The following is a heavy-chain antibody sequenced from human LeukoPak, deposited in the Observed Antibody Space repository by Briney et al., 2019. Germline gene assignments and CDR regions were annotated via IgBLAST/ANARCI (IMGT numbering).Heavy chain of an antibody. D-gene: IGHD3-3*01. CDR1: GGTFSSYA. CDR2: IIPILGIA. J-gene: IGHJ6*03. CDR3: ARDRVFTIFGVVIGYYMDV. V-gene: IGHV1-69*04. Sequence: AASVKVSCKASGGTFSSYAISWVRQAPGQGLEWMGTIIPILGIANYAQKFQGRVTITADKSTSTAYMELSSLRSEDTAVYYCARDRVFTIFGVVIGYYMDVGGKGTTVTVSS.